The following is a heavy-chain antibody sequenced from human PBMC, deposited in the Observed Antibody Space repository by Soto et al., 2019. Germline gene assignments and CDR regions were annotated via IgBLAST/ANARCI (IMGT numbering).Heavy chain of an antibody. CDR2: ISPQGGST. CDR3: VNMMIARGAFDF. CDR1: GFAFSSYA. V-gene: IGHV3-64D*06. D-gene: IGHD2-21*01. Sequence: GGSLRLSCSASGFAFSSYAMHWVRQTPGKGLEYVSAISPQGGSTYYADSVKGRFTISRDDSKNTVYLQMSSLRPDDTAVYYCVNMMIARGAFDFWGQGTLVAVSS. J-gene: IGHJ4*02.